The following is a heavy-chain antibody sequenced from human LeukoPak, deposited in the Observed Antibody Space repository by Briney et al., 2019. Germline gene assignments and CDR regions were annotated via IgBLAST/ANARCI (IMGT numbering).Heavy chain of an antibody. D-gene: IGHD5-18*01. CDR3: ARRVIGYSYGRRHAFDI. Sequence: PSETLSLTCTVSGGSISSYYWSWIRQPPGKGLEGIGYIYYSGSTNYNPSLKSRVTISVDTSKNQFSLKLSSVTAADTAVYYCARRVIGYSYGRRHAFDIWGQGTMVTVSS. CDR1: GGSISSYY. J-gene: IGHJ3*02. CDR2: IYYSGST. V-gene: IGHV4-59*12.